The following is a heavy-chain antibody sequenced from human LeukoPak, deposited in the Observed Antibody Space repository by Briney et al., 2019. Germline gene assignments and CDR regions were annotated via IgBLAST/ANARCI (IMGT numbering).Heavy chain of an antibody. CDR3: ARHGVGDGGNF. D-gene: IGHD5-24*01. CDR1: GASMSSYY. Sequence: SETLSLTCTVSGASMSSYYWSWIRQPPGRGLEWIGYIYYSGDTNYSPSLKSRVTMSLDPSKSQFSLKLRSVTAADTAVYYCARHGVGDGGNFWGQGALVTVSS. CDR2: IYYSGDT. V-gene: IGHV4-59*08. J-gene: IGHJ4*02.